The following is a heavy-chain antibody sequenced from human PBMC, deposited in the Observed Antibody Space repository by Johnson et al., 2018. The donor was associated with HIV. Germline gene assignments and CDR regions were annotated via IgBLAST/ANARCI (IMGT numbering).Heavy chain of an antibody. CDR2: ISSSGTTV. CDR3: ARDRGYWDAFDI. D-gene: IGHD3-22*01. Sequence: QMLLVESGGGLVQPGGSLRLSCAASGFTVSSNYMGWIRQTPGKGLEWVSYISSSGTTVYYADSVKGRFSISRDNAKHSLYLQMNSLRAEDTAVYYCARDRGYWDAFDIWGQGTMVTVSS. V-gene: IGHV3-11*04. J-gene: IGHJ3*02. CDR1: GFTVSSNY.